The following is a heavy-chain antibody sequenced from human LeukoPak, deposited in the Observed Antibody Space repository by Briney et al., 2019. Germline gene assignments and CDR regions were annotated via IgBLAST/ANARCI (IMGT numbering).Heavy chain of an antibody. D-gene: IGHD3-22*01. Sequence: GGSLRLSCAASGFTFSSYWMSWVRQALGKGLEWVANIKQDGSEKYYVDSVKGRFTISRDNAKNSLYLQMNSLRAEDTAVYYCARFHSSGYFDYWGQGTLVTVSS. CDR2: IKQDGSEK. CDR1: GFTFSSYW. V-gene: IGHV3-7*01. CDR3: ARFHSSGYFDY. J-gene: IGHJ4*02.